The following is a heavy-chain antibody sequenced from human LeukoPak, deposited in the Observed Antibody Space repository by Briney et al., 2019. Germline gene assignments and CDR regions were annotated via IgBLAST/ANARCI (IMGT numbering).Heavy chain of an antibody. D-gene: IGHD3-16*01. CDR3: ARDYDYAFDY. CDR2: ISSTSYYI. J-gene: IGHJ4*02. CDR1: GFTFISYC. Sequence: GGSLILSCAASGFTFISYCMNWVGRPPGKELEGVSSISSTSYYIYYADSVKGRFTISRDNAKNSLYLQMNSLRAEDTAVYYCARDYDYAFDYWGQGTLVTVSS. V-gene: IGHV3-21*06.